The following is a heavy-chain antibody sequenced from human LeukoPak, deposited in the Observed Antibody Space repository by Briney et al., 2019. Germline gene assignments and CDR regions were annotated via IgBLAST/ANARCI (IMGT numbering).Heavy chain of an antibody. V-gene: IGHV4-61*01. J-gene: IGHJ6*02. CDR1: GGSVSSGSYY. Sequence: SETLSLTCTVSGGSVSSGSYYWSWIRQPPGKGLEWIGYIYYSGSTNYNPSLKSRVTISVDTSKNQFSLKLSSVTAADTAVYYCARVGRLGMDVWGQGTTVTVSS. D-gene: IGHD5/OR15-5a*01. CDR3: ARVGRLGMDV. CDR2: IYYSGST.